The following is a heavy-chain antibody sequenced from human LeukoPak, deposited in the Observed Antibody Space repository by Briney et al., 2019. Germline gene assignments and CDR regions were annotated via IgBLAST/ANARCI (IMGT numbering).Heavy chain of an antibody. CDR1: GYTFTSYG. V-gene: IGHV1-18*01. J-gene: IGHJ4*02. CDR3: ARGIAAAGFGYYFDY. D-gene: IGHD6-13*01. Sequence: ASVKVSCKASGYTFTSYGISWVRQAPGQGLEWMGWISAYNGNTHYAQKLQGRVTMTTDTSTSTVYMELRSLRSDDTAVYYCARGIAAAGFGYYFDYWGQGTLVTVSS. CDR2: ISAYNGNT.